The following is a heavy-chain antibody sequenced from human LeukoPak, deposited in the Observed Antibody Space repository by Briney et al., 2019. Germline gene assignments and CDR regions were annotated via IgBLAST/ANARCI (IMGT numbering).Heavy chain of an antibody. V-gene: IGHV1-69*04. CDR1: GGTFSSYA. CDR3: ARDGAAAGRGAFDI. CDR2: IVPILGRA. J-gene: IGHJ3*02. D-gene: IGHD6-13*01. Sequence: SVKLSCTASGGTFSSYAISWVGPATGQGIGWRGRIVPILGRANYAHKSSGSVTTTADKSTSTAYMELSSLRSEDTAVYYCARDGAAAGRGAFDIWGQGTMVTVSS.